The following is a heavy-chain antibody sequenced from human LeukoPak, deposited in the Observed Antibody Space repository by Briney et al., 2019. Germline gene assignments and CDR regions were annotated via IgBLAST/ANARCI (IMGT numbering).Heavy chain of an antibody. CDR1: RYTFTGYY. D-gene: IGHD3-16*02. Sequence: ASVKVPCKPSRYTFTGYYMHWVRQAPGQALEWMGWVNPNSVYTNHAQKSHAKVTRTSVPSISTDSMEPSTLSSDCPDQYYGSGDCNLRLGELSSVDCWGKGTLVTVSS. V-gene: IGHV1-2*02. CDR3: SGDCNLRLGELSSVDC. CDR2: VNPNSVYT. J-gene: IGHJ4*02.